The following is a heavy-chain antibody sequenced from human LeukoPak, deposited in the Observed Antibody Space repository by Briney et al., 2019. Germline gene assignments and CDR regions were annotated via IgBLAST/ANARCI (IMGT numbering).Heavy chain of an antibody. CDR3: AREEWYYFDY. CDR2: ISYDGSNK. V-gene: IGHV3-30-3*01. CDR1: GFTFNTYA. D-gene: IGHD3-3*01. Sequence: GGSLRLSCVASGFTFNTYAIHWVRQAPGKGLEWVAVISYDGSNKYYEDSVKGRFTISRDNSKNTLYLQMNSLRAEDMAVYYCAREEWYYFDYWRQGTLVTVSS. J-gene: IGHJ4*02.